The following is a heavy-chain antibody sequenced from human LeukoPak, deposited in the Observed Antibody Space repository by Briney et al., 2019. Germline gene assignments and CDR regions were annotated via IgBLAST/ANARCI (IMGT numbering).Heavy chain of an antibody. CDR3: ARGGRITIFRVLRYYYYMDV. J-gene: IGHJ6*03. CDR1: GYTFTGYY. Sequence: ASVKVSCKASGYTFTGYYMHWVRQAPGQGLEWMGWINPNSGGTNYAQKFQGRVIMTRDTSISTAYMELSGLRSDDTAVYYCARGGRITIFRVLRYYYYMDVWSKGTTVTVSS. CDR2: INPNSGGT. D-gene: IGHD3-3*01. V-gene: IGHV1-2*02.